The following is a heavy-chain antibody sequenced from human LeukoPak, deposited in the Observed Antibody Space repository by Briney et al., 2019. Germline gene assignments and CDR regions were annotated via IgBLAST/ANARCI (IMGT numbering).Heavy chain of an antibody. CDR1: GFTVSSNY. Sequence: GGSLRLSCAASGFTVSSNYMSWVRRAPGKGLEWVSVIYRGNNTYYADSVKGRFTISRDNSRNTLYLQMNSLRAEDTAIYYCAREGSNYGPFDYWGQGTLVTVSS. J-gene: IGHJ4*02. CDR3: AREGSNYGPFDY. D-gene: IGHD4-11*01. V-gene: IGHV3-53*01. CDR2: IYRGNNT.